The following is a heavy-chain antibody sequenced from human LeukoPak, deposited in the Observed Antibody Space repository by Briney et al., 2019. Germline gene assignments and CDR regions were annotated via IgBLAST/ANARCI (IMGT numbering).Heavy chain of an antibody. D-gene: IGHD6-13*01. CDR2: ISSSGCTI. CDR1: GFTFSDYY. V-gene: IGHV3-11*01. Sequence: GGSLRLSCAASGFTFSDYYMSWIRQAPGKGLEWVSYISSSGCTIYYADSVKGRFTISRDNAKNSLYLQMNSLRAEDTAVYYCARVRPGIAAALGPFDYWGQGTLVTVSS. CDR3: ARVRPGIAAALGPFDY. J-gene: IGHJ4*02.